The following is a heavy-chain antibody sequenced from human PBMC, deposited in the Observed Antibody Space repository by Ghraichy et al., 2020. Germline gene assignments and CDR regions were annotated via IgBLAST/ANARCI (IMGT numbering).Heavy chain of an antibody. D-gene: IGHD6-19*01. J-gene: IGHJ5*02. V-gene: IGHV3-30*02. CDR1: GFTFSRFG. CDR2: IRFDGSNN. CDR3: AKDRSIYSSGTCGWFDP. Sequence: GGSLRLSCAPSGFTFSRFGMHWVRQAPGKGLEWVASIRFDGSNNFYADSVKGRFTISRDNFKNTLYLQMNSLRAEDTAVYYCAKDRSIYSSGTCGWFDPGGQGTLVTVSS.